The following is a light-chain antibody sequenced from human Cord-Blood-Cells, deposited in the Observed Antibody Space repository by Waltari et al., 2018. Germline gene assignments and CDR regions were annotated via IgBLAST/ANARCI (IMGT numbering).Light chain of an antibody. Sequence: DIVMTQSPDSLAVSLGERGNIHCNSSQSVLYSSNNKNYLAWYQQKPGQPPKLLIYWASTRESGVPDRFSGSGSGTDFTLTISSLQAEDVAVYYCQQYYSTPWTFGQGTKVEIK. CDR2: WAS. V-gene: IGKV4-1*01. J-gene: IGKJ1*01. CDR3: QQYYSTPWT. CDR1: QSVLYSSNNKNY.